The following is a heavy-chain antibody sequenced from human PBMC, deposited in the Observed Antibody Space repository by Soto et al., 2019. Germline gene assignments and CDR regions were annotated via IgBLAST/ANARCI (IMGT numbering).Heavy chain of an antibody. D-gene: IGHD2-15*01. Sequence: ASVKVSCKASGGTFSSYTISWVRQAPGQGLEWMGIINPSGGSTSYAQKFQGRVTMTRDTSTSTVYMELSSLRSEDTAVYYCARVYFSGGSCYSGALDYCGQGSLVTVSS. V-gene: IGHV1-46*03. CDR2: INPSGGST. CDR3: ARVYFSGGSCYSGALDY. J-gene: IGHJ4*02. CDR1: GGTFSSYT.